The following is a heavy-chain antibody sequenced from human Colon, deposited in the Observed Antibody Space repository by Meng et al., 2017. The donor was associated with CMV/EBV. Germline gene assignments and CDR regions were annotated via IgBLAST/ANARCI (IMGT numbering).Heavy chain of an antibody. J-gene: IGHJ6*02. CDR2: IKSLPDGGAT. Sequence: GGSLRLSCTASGFTFNNAWMKWVRQTPGKGLEWIGRIKSLPDGGATDYGASMKGRVTISRDDSKNMLNLQMNSLRAEDTGVYYCAKDQDSGSSQSYYFYDMDVWGQGTSVTVSS. D-gene: IGHD6-6*01. CDR3: AKDQDSGSSQSYYFYDMDV. V-gene: IGHV3-15*01. CDR1: GFTFNNAW.